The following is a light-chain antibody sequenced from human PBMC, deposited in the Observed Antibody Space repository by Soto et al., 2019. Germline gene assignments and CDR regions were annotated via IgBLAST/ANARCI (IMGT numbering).Light chain of an antibody. CDR1: QNTGSW. V-gene: IGKV1-5*03. J-gene: IGKJ1*01. CDR3: QQYNSLNWT. Sequence: DTPMTQSPSTLSASVGDIVTITCRARQNTGSWLAWDQQKPGKAPKLLNYVASRLQSGVPSRFCGSGSGSELAPTISSLQPDDFATDCGQQYNSLNWTFGQRTKVAT. CDR2: VAS.